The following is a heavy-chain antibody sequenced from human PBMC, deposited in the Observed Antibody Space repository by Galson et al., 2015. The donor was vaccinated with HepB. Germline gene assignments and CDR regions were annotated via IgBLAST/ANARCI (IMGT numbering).Heavy chain of an antibody. J-gene: IGHJ6*02. V-gene: IGHV3-30-3*01. CDR1: GFTFSSYA. Sequence: SLRLSCAASGFTFSSYAMHWVRQAPGKGLEWVAVISYDGSNKYYADSVKGRFTISRDNSKNTLYLQMNSLRAEDTAVYYCARDSLYSSSWYSYYYYGMDVWGQGTTVTVSS. CDR3: ARDSLYSSSWYSYYYYGMDV. D-gene: IGHD6-13*01. CDR2: ISYDGSNK.